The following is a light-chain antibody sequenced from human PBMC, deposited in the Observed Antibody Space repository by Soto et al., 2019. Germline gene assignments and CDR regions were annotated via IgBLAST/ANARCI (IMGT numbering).Light chain of an antibody. J-gene: IGLJ2*01. Sequence: NFMLTQPHSVSESPGKTVTISCTRSSGSIASNYVQWYQQRPGSAPTTVIYEDNQRPSGVPDRFSGSIDSSSSSASLTISGLKTDDEADYYCQSYDNSNQIFGGGTKLTVL. CDR3: QSYDNSNQI. V-gene: IGLV6-57*04. CDR1: SGSIASNY. CDR2: EDN.